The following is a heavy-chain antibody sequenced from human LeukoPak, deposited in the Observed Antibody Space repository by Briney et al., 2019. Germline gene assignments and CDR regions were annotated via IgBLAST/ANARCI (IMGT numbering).Heavy chain of an antibody. Sequence: GGSLRLSCAASGFTFSNYEMNWVRRAPGKGLEWVSYISSSGTTIYYADSVKGRFTISRDNSKNTLYLQMNSLRAEDTAVYYCAKRGTNKSSYYDFWSGYPTFDYWGQGTLVTVSS. CDR2: ISSSGTTI. CDR3: AKRGTNKSSYYDFWSGYPTFDY. D-gene: IGHD3-3*01. V-gene: IGHV3-48*03. CDR1: GFTFSNYE. J-gene: IGHJ4*02.